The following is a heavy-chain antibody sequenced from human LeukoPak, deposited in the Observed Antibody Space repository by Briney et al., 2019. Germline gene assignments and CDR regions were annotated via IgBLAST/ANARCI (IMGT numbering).Heavy chain of an antibody. CDR3: ARGRTYYGSGSFDY. CDR1: GGSFSGYY. J-gene: IGHJ4*02. CDR2: INHSGST. V-gene: IGHV4-34*01. Sequence: SETLSLTCAVYGGSFSGYYWNWIRQPPGKGLEWIGEINHSGSTNYNPSLKSRVTISVDTSKNQFSLKLSSVTAADTAVYYCARGRTYYGSGSFDYWGQGTLVTVSS. D-gene: IGHD3-10*01.